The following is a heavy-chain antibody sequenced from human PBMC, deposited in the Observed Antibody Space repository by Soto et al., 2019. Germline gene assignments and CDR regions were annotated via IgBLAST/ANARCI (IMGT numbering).Heavy chain of an antibody. J-gene: IGHJ4*02. D-gene: IGHD6-6*01. Sequence: GGSLRLSCAASGFTFSTNSMNWVRQAPGKGLEWVAVISYDGSDKYYPDSVKGRFTISRDNSKNTLYLQMNSLRAEDTAVYYCAKVFEYSSSSWPSYFDYWGQGTLVTVS. CDR3: AKVFEYSSSSWPSYFDY. CDR1: GFTFSTNS. CDR2: ISYDGSDK. V-gene: IGHV3-30*18.